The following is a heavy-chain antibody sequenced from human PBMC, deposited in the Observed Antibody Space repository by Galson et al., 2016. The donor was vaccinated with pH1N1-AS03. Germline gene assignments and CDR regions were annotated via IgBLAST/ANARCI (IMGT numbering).Heavy chain of an antibody. D-gene: IGHD6-13*01. CDR3: ARDYSSSWSYDYYGMDV. CDR1: GGSISSFY. V-gene: IGHV4-59*12. Sequence: ETLSLPCTVSGGSISSFYWTWIRQPPGKGLEWIGYIYNTGSTNYNPSLRSRVTISLDTSKNQFSLKLSSVTAADTAVYYCARDYSSSWSYDYYGMDVWGQGTTVTVSS. J-gene: IGHJ6*02. CDR2: IYNTGST.